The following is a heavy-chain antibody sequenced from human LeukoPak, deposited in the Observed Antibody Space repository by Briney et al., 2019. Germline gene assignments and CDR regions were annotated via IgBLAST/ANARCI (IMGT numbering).Heavy chain of an antibody. CDR1: GFTFSSYE. V-gene: IGHV3-48*03. CDR3: ARTSGSYSDNWFDP. J-gene: IGHJ5*02. Sequence: GGSLRLSCAASGFTFSSYEMNWVRQAPGKGLEWVSYISSSGSTIYYADSVKGLFTISRDNAKNSLYLQMNSLRAEDTAVYYCARTSGSYSDNWFDPWGQGTLVTVSS. CDR2: ISSSGSTI. D-gene: IGHD1-26*01.